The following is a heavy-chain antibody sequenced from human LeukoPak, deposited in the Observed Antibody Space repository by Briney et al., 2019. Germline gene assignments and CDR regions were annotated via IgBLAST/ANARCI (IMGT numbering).Heavy chain of an antibody. D-gene: IGHD6-19*01. J-gene: IGHJ1*01. CDR2: ISAYNGNT. CDR1: GYTFTSYY. CDR3: ARREQWLEYFQH. Sequence: GASVKVSCKASGYTFTSYYMHWVRQAPGQGLEWMGWISAYNGNTNYAQKLQGRVTMTTDTSTSTAYMELRSLRSDDTAVYYCARREQWLEYFQHWGQGTLVTVSS. V-gene: IGHV1-18*04.